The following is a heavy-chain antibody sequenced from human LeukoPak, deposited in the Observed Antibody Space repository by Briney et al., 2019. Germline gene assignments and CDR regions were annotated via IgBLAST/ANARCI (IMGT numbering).Heavy chain of an antibody. D-gene: IGHD5-12*01. V-gene: IGHV3-21*01. Sequence: GGSLRLSCAASGFTFSSHSMNWVRQAPGEGLEWVSFISSSSSYIYYADSVKGRFTISRDNAKNSLYLEMNSLRAEDTAVYYCARDPTYSGYDWLFDNWGQGTLVTVSS. CDR3: ARDPTYSGYDWLFDN. CDR2: ISSSSSYI. CDR1: GFTFSSHS. J-gene: IGHJ4*02.